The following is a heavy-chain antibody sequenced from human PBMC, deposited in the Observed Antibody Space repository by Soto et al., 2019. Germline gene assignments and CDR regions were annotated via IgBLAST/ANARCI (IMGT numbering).Heavy chain of an antibody. CDR3: ALIKDCSRTDCYLASFDP. V-gene: IGHV2-26*01. CDR2: IFSNDDK. Sequence: QVTLKESGPVLVNPTETLTLTCTVSGLSLSSGRLGVSWIRQPPGKALEWLAHIFSNDDKSYSTSLRSRLTISKENYKSQVLLTMTNMDPMDSATYYCALIKDCSRTDCYLASFDPWGQGTLVTVSS. J-gene: IGHJ5*02. CDR1: GLSLSSGRLG. D-gene: IGHD2-2*01.